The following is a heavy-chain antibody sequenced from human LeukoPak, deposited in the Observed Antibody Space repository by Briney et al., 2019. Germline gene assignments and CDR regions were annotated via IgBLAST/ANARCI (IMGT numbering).Heavy chain of an antibody. Sequence: ASVTVSFKASGYTFNNYYMHWVRQAPGQGLEWMGIINPSGGTTSYAQEFQGRVTMTSDTSTTTVYMELSSLTSDDTAVYYCARGGVGATTYVWFDPWGQGTLVTVSS. J-gene: IGHJ5*02. CDR3: ARGGVGATTYVWFDP. D-gene: IGHD1-26*01. CDR2: INPSGGTT. CDR1: GYTFNNYY. V-gene: IGHV1-46*02.